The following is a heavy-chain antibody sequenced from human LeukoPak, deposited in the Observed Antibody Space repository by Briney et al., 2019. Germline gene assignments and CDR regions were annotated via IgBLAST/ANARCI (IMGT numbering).Heavy chain of an antibody. J-gene: IGHJ3*02. CDR2: IDASGST. Sequence: SETLSLTCTASGASVSSYYWIWIRQPAGRGLEWIGRIDASGSTNYNPSLKSRVTMSVDSSKNQFSLKVSSVTAADTAVYYCARKAGDIWGQGTMVTVSS. CDR1: GASVSSYY. D-gene: IGHD6-19*01. CDR3: ARKAGDI. V-gene: IGHV4-4*07.